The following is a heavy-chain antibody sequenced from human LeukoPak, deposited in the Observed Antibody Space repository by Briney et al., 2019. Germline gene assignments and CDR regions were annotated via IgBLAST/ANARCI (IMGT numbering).Heavy chain of an antibody. D-gene: IGHD2-21*01. CDR3: ARGQGDQFDYYMDV. Sequence: ETLSLTCAVYGGSFSGYYWSWIRQPPGKGLEWVSSISSSSSYIYYADSVKGRFTISRDNAKNSLYLQMNSLRAEDTAVYYCARGQGDQFDYYMDVWGKGTTVTVSS. CDR1: GGSFSGYY. J-gene: IGHJ6*03. CDR2: ISSSSSYI. V-gene: IGHV3-21*01.